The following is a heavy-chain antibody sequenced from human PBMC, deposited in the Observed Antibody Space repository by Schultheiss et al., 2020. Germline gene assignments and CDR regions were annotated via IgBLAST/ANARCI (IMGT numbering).Heavy chain of an antibody. CDR1: SDTFTNYG. J-gene: IGHJ5*02. CDR3: ARRWGGSGFDP. D-gene: IGHD1-26*01. V-gene: IGHV1-46*01. CDR2: ISPSDGST. Sequence: ASVKVSCKASSDTFTNYGIRWVRQAPGQGLEWMGIISPSDGSTNYAQKFQGRVTMTRDTSTSTVYMELSSLRSEDTAVYYCARRWGGSGFDPWGQGTLVTVSS.